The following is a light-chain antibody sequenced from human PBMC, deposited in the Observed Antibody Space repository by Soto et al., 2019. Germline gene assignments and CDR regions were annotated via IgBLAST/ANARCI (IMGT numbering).Light chain of an antibody. CDR1: SSDVGGYNY. Sequence: TQPASVSGSPGQSSTISCTGTSSDVGGYNYVSWYQQHPGKAPKLMIYEVSNRPSGISNRFSGSKSGNTASLTISGPQAEDENDYYCSSYTSSSTYVFGTGTKVTVL. V-gene: IGLV2-14*01. CDR2: EVS. CDR3: SSYTSSSTYV. J-gene: IGLJ1*01.